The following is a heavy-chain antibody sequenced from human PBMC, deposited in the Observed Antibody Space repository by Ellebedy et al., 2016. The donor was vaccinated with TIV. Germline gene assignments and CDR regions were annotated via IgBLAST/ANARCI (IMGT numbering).Heavy chain of an antibody. Sequence: ASVKVSCKASGYILSDDYVHWVRRAPGQGLEWMGCIDPRSGGTEYEQKFRGRVTMTSDSFLSTVYMQLTRLGSDDTAVYYCARMSGSPRGYWGQGTLVTVSS. J-gene: IGHJ4*02. CDR3: ARMSGSPRGY. V-gene: IGHV1-2*02. CDR1: GYILSDDY. D-gene: IGHD3-10*01. CDR2: IDPRSGGT.